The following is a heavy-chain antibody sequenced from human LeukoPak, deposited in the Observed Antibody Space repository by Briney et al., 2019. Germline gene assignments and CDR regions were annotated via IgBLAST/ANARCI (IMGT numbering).Heavy chain of an antibody. CDR3: ANSMTTVTTGIDY. V-gene: IGHV3-23*01. D-gene: IGHD4-17*01. Sequence: GGSLRLSCAASGFTFSSYAMSWVRQTPGKGLEWVSAISGSGGSTYYADSVKGRFTISRDNSKNTLYLQMNSLRAEDTAVYYCANSMTTVTTGIDYWGQGTLVTVSS. CDR1: GFTFSSYA. CDR2: ISGSGGST. J-gene: IGHJ4*02.